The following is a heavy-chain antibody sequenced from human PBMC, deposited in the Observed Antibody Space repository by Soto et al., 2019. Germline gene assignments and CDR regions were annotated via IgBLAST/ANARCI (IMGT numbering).Heavy chain of an antibody. D-gene: IGHD1-1*01. V-gene: IGHV1-69*01. CDR3: ASLKNWISGDGRIDV. J-gene: IGHJ6*02. CDR1: GGTFNTYT. Sequence: QVPLVPSGAEVNKPGSSVKFSCKDSGGTFNTYTISWVRQVPGQGLEWIGGIMPLYAKPTYAQTFQVRLMIAADEHTHTVYIEFSSLRSEDTALYYCASLKNWISGDGRIDVWGRGTSVTVA. CDR2: IMPLYAKP.